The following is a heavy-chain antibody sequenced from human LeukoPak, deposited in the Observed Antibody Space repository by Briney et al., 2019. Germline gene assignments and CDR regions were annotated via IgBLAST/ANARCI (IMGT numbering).Heavy chain of an antibody. CDR3: ARGPSDYYYDSSGYYASH. V-gene: IGHV3-21*01. J-gene: IGHJ4*02. Sequence: GGSLRLSCAASGFTFSSYSMNWVRQAPGKGLEWVSSISSSSSYIHYADSVKGRFTISRDNAKNSLYLQMNSLRAEDTAVYYCARGPSDYYYDSSGYYASHWGQGTLVTVSS. CDR1: GFTFSSYS. CDR2: ISSSSSYI. D-gene: IGHD3-22*01.